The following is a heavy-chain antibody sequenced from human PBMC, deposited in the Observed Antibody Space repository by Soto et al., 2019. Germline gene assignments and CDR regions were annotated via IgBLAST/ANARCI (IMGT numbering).Heavy chain of an antibody. J-gene: IGHJ4*02. D-gene: IGHD6-13*01. Sequence: ELQLVESGGGLVKPGGSLRLSCAASGFTFSNAWMNWVRQAPGKGLEWVGHIKSKSDRWTTDYAAPVKGRFTISRDDSRSTVSLQVNSLKTEDTAVDYCTTGYSSSWYGWGQGTLVTVSS. V-gene: IGHV3-15*07. CDR1: GFTFSNAW. CDR2: IKSKSDRWTT. CDR3: TTGYSSSWYG.